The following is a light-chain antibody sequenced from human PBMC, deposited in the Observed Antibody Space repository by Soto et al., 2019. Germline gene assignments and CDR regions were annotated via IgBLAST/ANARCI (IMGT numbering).Light chain of an antibody. Sequence: QSALTQPASVSGSPGQSITISCTGTGSDVGGYNYVSWYQQHPGKAPKLMIYEVSNRPSGVSNRFSGSKSDNTASLTISGLQAEDEADYYCSSYTSSSTPYVVFGGGTKLTVL. CDR1: GSDVGGYNY. J-gene: IGLJ2*01. CDR3: SSYTSSSTPYVV. CDR2: EVS. V-gene: IGLV2-14*01.